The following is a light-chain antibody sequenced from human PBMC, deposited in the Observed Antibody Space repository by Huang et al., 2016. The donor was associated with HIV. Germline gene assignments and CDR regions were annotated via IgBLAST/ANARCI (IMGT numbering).Light chain of an antibody. CDR1: QNITKS. Sequence: DIQMTQSPPSLSASVGDRVTFTCRADQNITKSLNWYHQKPGKAPKLLTYTVSTLESGVPSRFSGSGSGSRFTLNIGNLQPEDFATYYCQQSFSVPRTFG. J-gene: IGKJ1*01. CDR3: QQSFSVPRT. CDR2: TVS. V-gene: IGKV1-39*01.